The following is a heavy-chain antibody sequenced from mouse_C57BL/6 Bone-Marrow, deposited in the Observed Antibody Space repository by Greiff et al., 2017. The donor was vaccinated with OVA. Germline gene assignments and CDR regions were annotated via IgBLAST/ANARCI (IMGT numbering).Heavy chain of an antibody. CDR1: GFSLTSYG. D-gene: IGHD2-5*01. J-gene: IGHJ3*01. CDR3: ARRGDSNYVWFAY. Sequence: VQLQQSGPGLVQPSQSLSITCTVSGFSLTSYGVHWVRQSPGKGLEWLGVIWSGGSTDYNAAFISRLSISKDNSKSQVFFKMNSLQADDTAIYYCARRGDSNYVWFAYWGQGTLVTVSA. CDR2: IWSGGST. V-gene: IGHV2-2*01.